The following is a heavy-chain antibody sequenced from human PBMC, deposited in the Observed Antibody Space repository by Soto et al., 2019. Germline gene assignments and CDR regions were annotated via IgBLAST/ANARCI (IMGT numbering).Heavy chain of an antibody. CDR3: ARVVVAATITDEVVDY. CDR2: IIPIFGTA. Sequence: QVQLVQSGAEVKKPGSSVKVSCKASGGTFSSYAISWVRQAPGQGLEWMGGIIPIFGTANYAQKFQGRVTITADESTSTAYMELSSLRSEDTAVYYCARVVVAATITDEVVDYWGQGTLVTVSS. D-gene: IGHD2-15*01. J-gene: IGHJ4*02. CDR1: GGTFSSYA. V-gene: IGHV1-69*12.